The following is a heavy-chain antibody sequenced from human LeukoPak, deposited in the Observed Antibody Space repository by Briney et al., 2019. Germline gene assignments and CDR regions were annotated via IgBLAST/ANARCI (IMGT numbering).Heavy chain of an antibody. CDR3: ARQAFYDSSGFFDY. J-gene: IGHJ4*02. D-gene: IGHD3-22*01. Sequence: SETLSLTCTVSGGSISSSSSYLWGWIRQPPGKGLEWIGSMYYSGSTYYSPSLTSRVTISVDTSKNQSSLKVSSVTAADTAVYHCARQAFYDSSGFFDYWGQGTLVTVSS. CDR2: MYYSGST. CDR1: GGSISSSSSYL. V-gene: IGHV4-39*01.